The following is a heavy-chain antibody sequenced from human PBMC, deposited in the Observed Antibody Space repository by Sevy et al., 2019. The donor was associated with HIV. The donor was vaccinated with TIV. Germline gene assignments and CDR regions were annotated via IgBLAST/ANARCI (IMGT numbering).Heavy chain of an antibody. Sequence: GESLKISCKGSGYNFSGYWVGWVRQMPGKGLEWTGIIYPTDSHIIYSPSLQGQVTISVDKSITTAYLQWRSLKTSDTALYYSVRSSFHYDNSGFYPFDFWGQGTLVTVSS. V-gene: IGHV5-51*01. CDR1: GYNFSGYW. J-gene: IGHJ4*02. D-gene: IGHD3-22*01. CDR2: IYPTDSHI. CDR3: VRSSFHYDNSGFYPFDF.